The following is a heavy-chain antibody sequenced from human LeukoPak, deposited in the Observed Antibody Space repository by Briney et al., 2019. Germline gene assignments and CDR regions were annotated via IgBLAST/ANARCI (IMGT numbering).Heavy chain of an antibody. J-gene: IGHJ5*02. CDR3: ARESPVNWFDP. V-gene: IGHV3-7*01. Sequence: GGSLRLFCAASGFTFSDYWMSWVRQAPGKGLEWVANIKQDGSEKYYVDSVKGRFTISRDNAKNSLYLQMNSLRAEDTAVYYCARESPVNWFDPWGQGTLVTVSS. CDR2: IKQDGSEK. CDR1: GFTFSDYW.